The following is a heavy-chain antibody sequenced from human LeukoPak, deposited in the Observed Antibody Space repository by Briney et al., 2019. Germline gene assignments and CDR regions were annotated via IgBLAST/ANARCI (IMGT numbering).Heavy chain of an antibody. V-gene: IGHV4-30-4*08. J-gene: IGHJ2*01. CDR1: GGSISSISYY. D-gene: IGHD4-17*01. CDR2: IYNSGST. CDR3: ARERLGDADWYFDL. Sequence: PSETLSLTCTVSGGSISSISYYCGWIRQPPGKGLEWIGYIYNSGSTYYNPSLKSRVTISADTSKNQFSLRLNSVTAADTAVYYCARERLGDADWYFDLWGRGTLVTVSS.